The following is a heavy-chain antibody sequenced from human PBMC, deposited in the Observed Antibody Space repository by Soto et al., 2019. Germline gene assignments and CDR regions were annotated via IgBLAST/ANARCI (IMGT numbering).Heavy chain of an antibody. CDR2: ITPDGSAM. Sequence: GGSLRLSCAGSGFTFSSPWMSWVRQAPGKGLEWVANITPDGSAMSYVDSVKGRSTISRDNAKNSVYLQMNSLRSEDTAVYYCARSRHGSGSYTHFYYGLDVWGQGTTVTVSS. D-gene: IGHD3-10*01. CDR3: ARSRHGSGSYTHFYYGLDV. CDR1: GFTFSSPW. J-gene: IGHJ6*02. V-gene: IGHV3-7*01.